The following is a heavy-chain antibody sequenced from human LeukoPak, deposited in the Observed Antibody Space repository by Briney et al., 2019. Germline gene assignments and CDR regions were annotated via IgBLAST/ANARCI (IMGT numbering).Heavy chain of an antibody. CDR2: IFSGGST. D-gene: IGHD3-10*01. CDR1: GFSVSSNY. J-gene: IGHJ3*02. CDR3: AKDLSMIRGVMLGFDI. Sequence: PGGSLRLSCAASGFSVSSNYMTWVRQAPGKGLEWVSVIFSGGSTFYADSVKGRFTISRDNSKNMVYLQMNSLRDADTAVYYCAKDLSMIRGVMLGFDIWGQGTTVTVSS. V-gene: IGHV3-53*01.